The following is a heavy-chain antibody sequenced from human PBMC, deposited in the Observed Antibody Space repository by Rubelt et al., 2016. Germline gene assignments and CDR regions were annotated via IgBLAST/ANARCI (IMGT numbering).Heavy chain of an antibody. CDR1: GYTFTGYY. J-gene: IGHJ4*02. V-gene: IGHV1-2*02. CDR2: INPNGGGI. Sequence: QVQLVQSGAEVKKPGASVKVSCKASGYTFTGYYMHWVRQAPGQGLEWMGWINPNGGGINYAPKFQGRVTMTRDTSIMTAYMELSRLRSDDTGVCYCARGGEEGYWGQGTLVTVSS. D-gene: IGHD3-16*01. CDR3: ARGGEEGY.